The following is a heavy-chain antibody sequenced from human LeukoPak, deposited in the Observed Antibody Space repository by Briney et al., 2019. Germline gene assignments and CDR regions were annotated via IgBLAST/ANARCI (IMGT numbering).Heavy chain of an antibody. D-gene: IGHD5-18*01. CDR1: GFTFSSYS. V-gene: IGHV3-21*01. CDR2: ISSSSSYI. CDR3: ARAGGYSYGPYDAFDI. Sequence: PGGSLRLSCAASGFTFSSYSMNWVRQAPGKGLEWVSSISSSSSYIYYTDSVKGRFTISRDNAKDSMYLQMNSLRAEDTAVYYCARAGGYSYGPYDAFDIWGQGTMVTVSS. J-gene: IGHJ3*02.